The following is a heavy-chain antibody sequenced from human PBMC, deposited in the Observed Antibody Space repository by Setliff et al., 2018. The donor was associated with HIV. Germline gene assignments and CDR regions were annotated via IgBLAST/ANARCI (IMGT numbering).Heavy chain of an antibody. D-gene: IGHD6-19*01. Sequence: ASVKVSCKPSGYTFTTYGLSWVRQAPGQGLEWMGWISTYSDETSSSQNLQGRLTMTTDTSTGTAYMELRNLKSDDTAVYYCARLGSGWSDSYYYAMDVWGRGTTVTVSS. CDR2: ISTYSDET. J-gene: IGHJ6*02. CDR3: ARLGSGWSDSYYYAMDV. CDR1: GYTFTTYG. V-gene: IGHV1-18*01.